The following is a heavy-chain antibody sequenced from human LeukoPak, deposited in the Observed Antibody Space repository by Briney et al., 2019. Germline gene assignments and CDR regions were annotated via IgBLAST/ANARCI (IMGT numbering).Heavy chain of an antibody. CDR2: INHSGST. CDR1: GGSFSGYY. D-gene: IGHD5-24*01. Sequence: KPSETLSLTCAVYGGSFSGYYWSWIRQPPGKGLEWIGEINHSGSTNYNPSLKSRVTISVDTSKNQFSLKLSSVTAADTAVYYCARRERWLQSNFDYWGQGTLVTVSS. V-gene: IGHV4-34*01. J-gene: IGHJ4*02. CDR3: ARRERWLQSNFDY.